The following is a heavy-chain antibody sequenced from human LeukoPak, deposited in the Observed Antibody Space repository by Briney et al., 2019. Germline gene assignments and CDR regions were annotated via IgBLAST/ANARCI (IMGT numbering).Heavy chain of an antibody. J-gene: IGHJ4*02. V-gene: IGHV3-48*01. Sequence: PGGSLRLSCAASGFSFSSENMNWVRQAPGKGPEWISWITGSGSGRIYADSVKGRFTISRDNAKNSLFLQMNSLRVEDTAVYYCARDKDYGFTYWGQGTLVTVSS. CDR1: GFSFSSEN. D-gene: IGHD4-17*01. CDR3: ARDKDYGFTY. CDR2: ITGSGSGR.